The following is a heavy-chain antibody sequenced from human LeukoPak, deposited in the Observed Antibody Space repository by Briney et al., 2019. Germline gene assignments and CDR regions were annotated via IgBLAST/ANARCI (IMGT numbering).Heavy chain of an antibody. Sequence: PGGSLRLSCAASGFTFSSYAMSWVRQAPGKGLDWVSAISGSGSSTYYADSVKGRFTISRDNSKNTLYLQMNSLRAEDTAVYYCARGMEELIVDTAMVGYYYYYMDVWGKGTTVTISS. J-gene: IGHJ6*03. V-gene: IGHV3-23*01. CDR2: ISGSGSST. CDR3: ARGMEELIVDTAMVGYYYYYMDV. CDR1: GFTFSSYA. D-gene: IGHD5-18*01.